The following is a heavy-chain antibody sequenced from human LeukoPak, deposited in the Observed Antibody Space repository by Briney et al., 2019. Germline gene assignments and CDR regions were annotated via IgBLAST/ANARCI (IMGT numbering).Heavy chain of an antibody. J-gene: IGHJ6*03. Sequence: SETLSLTCTVSGGSISSYYWSWIRQPPGKGLEWIGYIYYSRSTNYNPSLKSRVTISVDTSKNQFSLKLSSVTAADTAVYYCARETLAVAGTLGYYYYYYMDVWGKGTTVTVSS. CDR3: ARETLAVAGTLGYYYYYYMDV. CDR2: IYYSRST. CDR1: GGSISSYY. V-gene: IGHV4-59*01. D-gene: IGHD6-19*01.